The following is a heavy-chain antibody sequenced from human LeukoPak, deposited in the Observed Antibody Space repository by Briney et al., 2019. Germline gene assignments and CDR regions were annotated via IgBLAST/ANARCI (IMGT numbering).Heavy chain of an antibody. CDR2: IRTEADGGTA. J-gene: IGHJ4*02. CDR3: TKTSPHFDY. V-gene: IGHV3-15*05. CDR1: GFSFTNAW. Sequence: GGSLRLSCVVSGFSFTNAWMSWARQAPGKGLDWVGRIRTEADGGTADYAAPVKGRFTISRDDSKNTLFLQMNSLESEDTAVYYCTKTSPHFDYWGQGILVTVSS.